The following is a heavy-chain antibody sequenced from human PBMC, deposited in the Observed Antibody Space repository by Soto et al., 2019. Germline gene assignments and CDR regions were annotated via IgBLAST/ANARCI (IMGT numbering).Heavy chain of an antibody. V-gene: IGHV1-69*13. CDR1: GGTFSSYA. J-gene: IGHJ5*02. D-gene: IGHD2-15*01. CDR2: IIPIFGTA. Sequence: GASVKVSCKASGGTFSSYAISWVRQAPGQGLEWMGGIIPIFGTANYAQKFRGRVTITADESTSTAYMELSSLRSEDTAVYYCASEVGYCSGGSCSGWFAPWGQGP. CDR3: ASEVGYCSGGSCSGWFAP.